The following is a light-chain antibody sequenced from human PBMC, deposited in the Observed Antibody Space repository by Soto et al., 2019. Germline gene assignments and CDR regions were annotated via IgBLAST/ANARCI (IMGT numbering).Light chain of an antibody. Sequence: TKYASTVSTPLRDRVTITWLSSQSINNLLAWYQQKPGKAPKFLIYDVSTLESGVPSRFSGSGSGTEFTLTISSLQPEDFATYYCQQYDSYPLTFGGGLKVDIK. V-gene: IGKV1-5*01. CDR3: QQYDSYPLT. J-gene: IGKJ4*01. CDR1: QSINNL. CDR2: DVS.